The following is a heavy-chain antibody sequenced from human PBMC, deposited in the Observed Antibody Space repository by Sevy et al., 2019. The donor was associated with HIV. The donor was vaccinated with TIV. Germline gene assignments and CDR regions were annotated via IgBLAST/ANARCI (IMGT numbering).Heavy chain of an antibody. Sequence: GGSLRLSCEGTGFTFRDYYMIWIRQAPGKGLEWISYVSGSGANVEYADSLKGRFTVSRDSAKMYLQMNSLRAEDTAVYYCARSDYGSGRFWGQGTLVTVSS. V-gene: IGHV3-11*04. CDR3: ARSDYGSGRF. J-gene: IGHJ4*02. CDR2: VSGSGANV. CDR1: GFTFRDYY. D-gene: IGHD3-10*01.